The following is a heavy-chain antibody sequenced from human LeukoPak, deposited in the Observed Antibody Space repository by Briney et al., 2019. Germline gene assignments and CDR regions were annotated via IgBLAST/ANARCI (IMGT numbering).Heavy chain of an antibody. D-gene: IGHD6-13*01. J-gene: IGHJ4*02. V-gene: IGHV3-48*04. CDR1: GFTFSSYS. CDR2: ISSSSSTI. Sequence: GGSLRLSCAASGFTFSSYSMNWVRQAPGKGLEWVSYISSSSSTIYYADSVKGRFTISRDNAKNSLYLQMNSLRAEDTAVYYCAKDRIAAPRHFDYWGQGTLVTVSS. CDR3: AKDRIAAPRHFDY.